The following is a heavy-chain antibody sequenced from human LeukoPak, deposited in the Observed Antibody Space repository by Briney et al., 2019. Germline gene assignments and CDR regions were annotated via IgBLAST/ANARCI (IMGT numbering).Heavy chain of an antibody. V-gene: IGHV3-30*18. CDR2: ISYDGSEK. CDR1: GFTFSTYV. D-gene: IGHD2-2*01. Sequence: GGSRRLSCAASGFTFSTYVFHWVRQAPGKGLEWVAVISYDGSEKYYADSVKGRFTISRDNSKNTLYLQMTSLRAEDTAVYYCAKEYCSTNNCLGDSGLGTLVTVSS. J-gene: IGHJ4*02. CDR3: AKEYCSTNNCLGD.